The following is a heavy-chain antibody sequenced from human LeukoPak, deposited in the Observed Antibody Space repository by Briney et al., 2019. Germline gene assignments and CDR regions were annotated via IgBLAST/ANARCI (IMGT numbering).Heavy chain of an antibody. V-gene: IGHV3-23*05. J-gene: IGHJ4*02. CDR2: LDESGSAT. D-gene: IGHD3-16*01. Sequence: GGSLRLSCAASGFTFSSYAMSWVRQVPGEGLEWVSSLDESGSATYYADSVKGRFTISRDNSKNTLYLQMNSLRAEDTAVYYCARDLGPTYCILDYWGQGTLVTVSS. CDR3: ARDLGPTYCILDY. CDR1: GFTFSSYA.